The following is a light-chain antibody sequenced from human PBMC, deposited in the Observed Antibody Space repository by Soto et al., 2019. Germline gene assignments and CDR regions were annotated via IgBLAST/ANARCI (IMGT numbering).Light chain of an antibody. Sequence: SYELTQPPSVSVSPGQTASITCSGDKLGDKYACWYQQKPGQSPVLVIYQDNKRPSGSPERFSGSNSGNTATLTIGGTQAMDEADYYCQEWDSSTVVFGGGTKVTVL. CDR3: QEWDSSTVV. J-gene: IGLJ2*01. V-gene: IGLV3-1*01. CDR1: KLGDKY. CDR2: QDN.